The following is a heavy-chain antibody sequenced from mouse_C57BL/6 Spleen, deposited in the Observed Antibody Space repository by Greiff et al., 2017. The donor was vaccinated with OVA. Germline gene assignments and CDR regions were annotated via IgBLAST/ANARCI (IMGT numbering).Heavy chain of an antibody. V-gene: IGHV3-6*01. CDR3: ARRYYGSSWYFDV. CDR1: GYSITSGYY. CDR2: ISYDGSN. J-gene: IGHJ1*03. D-gene: IGHD1-1*01. Sequence: EVQLQQSGPGLVKPSQSLSLTCSVTGYSITSGYYWNWIRQFPGNKLEWMGYISYDGSNNYNPSLKNRISITRDTSKNQFFLKLNSVTTEDTATYYCARRYYGSSWYFDVWGTGTTVTVSS.